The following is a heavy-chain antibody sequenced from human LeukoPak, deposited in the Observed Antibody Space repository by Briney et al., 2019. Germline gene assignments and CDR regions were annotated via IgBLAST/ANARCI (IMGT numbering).Heavy chain of an antibody. D-gene: IGHD2-2*02. CDR3: ARSGFYNEDKYFQH. J-gene: IGHJ1*01. CDR1: GYTLTELS. V-gene: IGHV1-24*01. Sequence: ASVEVSCKVSGYTLTELSMHWVRQAPGKGLEWMGGFDPEDGETIYAQKFQGRVTMTEDTSTDTAYMELSSLRSEDTAVYYCARSGFYNEDKYFQHWGQGTLVTVSS. CDR2: FDPEDGET.